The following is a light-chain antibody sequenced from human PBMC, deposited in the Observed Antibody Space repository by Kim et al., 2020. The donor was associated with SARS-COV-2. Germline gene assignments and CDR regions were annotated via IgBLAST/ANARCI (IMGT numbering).Light chain of an antibody. CDR3: QQSYTSPLT. CDR1: QSINTY. J-gene: IGKJ4*01. CDR2: AAS. V-gene: IGKV1-39*01. Sequence: ASVGDRLVTTRRASQSINTYLKWYQQKPGKAPHLLIYAASNLQSGVPSRFSGSGSGTDFTLTISSLQPDDFATYFCQQSYTSPLTFGGGTKVDIK.